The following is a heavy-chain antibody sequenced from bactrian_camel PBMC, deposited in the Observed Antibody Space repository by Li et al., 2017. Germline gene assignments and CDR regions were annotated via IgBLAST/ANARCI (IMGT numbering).Heavy chain of an antibody. V-gene: IGHV3S53*01. J-gene: IGHJ4*01. Sequence: VQLVESGGGSVQAGGSLRVSCAASGLSTDCMGWFRQAQDKEREGVAAFNLDSTTTYADSVKGRFTASKDGAKNTLYLQMNSLKPEDTARYYCARDIRTNYGISPIFLQGTQVTVS. D-gene: IGHD6*01. CDR1: GLSTDC. CDR2: FNLDSTT.